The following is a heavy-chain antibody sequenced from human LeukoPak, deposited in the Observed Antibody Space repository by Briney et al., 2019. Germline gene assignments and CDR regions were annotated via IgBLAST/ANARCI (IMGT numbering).Heavy chain of an antibody. D-gene: IGHD6-13*01. V-gene: IGHV3-30*18. CDR3: AKDPGYSSSWSDY. CDR2: ISYDGSNK. CDR1: GFTFSSYW. Sequence: TGGSLRLSCAASGFTFSSYWMSWVRQAPGKGLEWVAVISYDGSNKYYADSVKGRFTISRDNSKNTLYLQMNSLRAEDTAVYYCAKDPGYSSSWSDYWGQGTLVTVSS. J-gene: IGHJ4*02.